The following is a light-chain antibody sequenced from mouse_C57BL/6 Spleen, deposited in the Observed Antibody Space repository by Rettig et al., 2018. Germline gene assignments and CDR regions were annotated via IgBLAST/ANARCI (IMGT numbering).Light chain of an antibody. J-gene: IGKJ4*01. V-gene: IGKV16-104*01. CDR1: KSISKY. Sequence: ITQSPSYLAASPGETITINCRASKSISKYLAWYQEKPGKTNKLLIYSGSTLQSGIPSRFSGSGSGTDFTLTISSLEPEDFALYFCQQHNEYPFTFGSGTKLEIK. CDR3: QQHNEYPFT. CDR2: SGS.